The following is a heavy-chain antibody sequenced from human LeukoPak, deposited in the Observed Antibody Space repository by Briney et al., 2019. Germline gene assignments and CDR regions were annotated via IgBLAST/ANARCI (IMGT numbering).Heavy chain of an antibody. V-gene: IGHV4-61*02. D-gene: IGHD6-13*01. J-gene: IGHJ5*02. CDR2: IYTSGST. Sequence: PSQTLSLTCTVSGGSISSGSYYWSWIRQPAGKGLEWIGRIYTSGSTSYGPSLKSRVTISLDTSKNQFSLRLSSVTAADTAVYYCARVAGAAAGRGWFDPWGQGTLVTVSS. CDR3: ARVAGAAAGRGWFDP. CDR1: GGSISSGSYY.